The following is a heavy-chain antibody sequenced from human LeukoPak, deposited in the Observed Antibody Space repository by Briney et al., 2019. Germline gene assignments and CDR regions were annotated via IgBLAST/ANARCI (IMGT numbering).Heavy chain of an antibody. CDR3: AKDSYGPNN. J-gene: IGHJ4*02. CDR2: IRHDGSDK. CDR1: GFTFGDFG. D-gene: IGHD4-17*01. V-gene: IGHV3-30*02. Sequence: PGGSLRLSCAASGFTFGDFGMEGVRQAPGKGMEWVAFIRHDGSDKYYADSVKGRFTISRDNSKNTLDLQMNSLRPEDTAVYYCAKDSYGPNNWGQGTLVTVSS.